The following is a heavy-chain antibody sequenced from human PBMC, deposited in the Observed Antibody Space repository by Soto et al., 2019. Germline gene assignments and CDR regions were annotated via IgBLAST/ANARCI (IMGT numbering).Heavy chain of an antibody. CDR3: ARAEWFGESAGY. Sequence: ASVKVSCKASGYTFTSYGISWVRQAPGQGLEWMGWISAYNGNTNYAQKLQGRVTMTTDTSTSTAYMELRSLRTDDTAVYYCARAEWFGESAGYWGQGTLVTVSS. J-gene: IGHJ4*02. CDR2: ISAYNGNT. D-gene: IGHD3-10*01. CDR1: GYTFTSYG. V-gene: IGHV1-18*04.